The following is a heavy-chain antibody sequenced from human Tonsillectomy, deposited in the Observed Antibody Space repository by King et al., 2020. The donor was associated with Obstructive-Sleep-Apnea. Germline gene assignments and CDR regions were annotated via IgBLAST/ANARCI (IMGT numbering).Heavy chain of an antibody. CDR2: IKLDGSEK. CDR1: GFTFSAYW. V-gene: IGHV3-7*03. J-gene: IGHJ4*02. CDR3: ARDGEWLRLNIDY. D-gene: IGHD5-12*01. Sequence: QLVESGGALVQPGGSLRLSCAASGFTFSAYWMSWVRQAPGGGLEWVANIKLDGSEKYYVDSVKGRFIISRDNAKNSLYLQMNSLRAEDTAVYYCARDGEWLRLNIDYWGQGTLVTVSS.